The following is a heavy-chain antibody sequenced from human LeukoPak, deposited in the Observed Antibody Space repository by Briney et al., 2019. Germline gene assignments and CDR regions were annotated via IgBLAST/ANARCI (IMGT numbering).Heavy chain of an antibody. J-gene: IGHJ6*03. CDR3: ARDLLALTSGSYYYYMDA. CDR2: VIPILGIA. Sequence: GSSVKVSCKASGGTFSSYTISWVRQAPGQGLEWMGRVIPILGIANYAQKFQGRVTITADKSTSTAYMEPSSLRSEDTAVYYCARDLLALTSGSYYYYMDAWGKGTTVTVSS. CDR1: GGTFSSYT. V-gene: IGHV1-69*04. D-gene: IGHD1-26*01.